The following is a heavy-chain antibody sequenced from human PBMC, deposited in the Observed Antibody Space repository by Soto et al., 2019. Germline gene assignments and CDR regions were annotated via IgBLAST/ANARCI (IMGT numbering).Heavy chain of an antibody. J-gene: IGHJ4*02. CDR3: TSTYFPWDE. CDR2: IKSKTDGGTT. V-gene: IGHV3-15*07. CDR1: SVSNAW. D-gene: IGHD1-26*01. Sequence: SVSNAWMNWVRQAPGKGLEWVGRIKSKTDGGTTDYAAPVKGRFTISRDDSKNTLYLQMNSLKTEDTAVYYFTSTYFPWDEWGQGTLVTVSS.